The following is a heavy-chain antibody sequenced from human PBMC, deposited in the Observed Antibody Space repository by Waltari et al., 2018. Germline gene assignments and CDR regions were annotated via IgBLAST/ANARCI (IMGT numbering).Heavy chain of an antibody. CDR2: IYIGGSG. J-gene: IGHJ4*02. D-gene: IGHD3-10*01. CDR3: ARDTSGTKGAFDY. V-gene: IGHV3-66*01. Sequence: EVQLVESGGGLVQPGGSLRLSCAASGFTVSSNFMSWVRQAPGKGLEWVFVIYIGGSGYYADSVKGRFTISRENSKNTVYLQMNSLGAEDTAVYYCARDTSGTKGAFDYWGQGTLVTVSS. CDR1: GFTVSSNF.